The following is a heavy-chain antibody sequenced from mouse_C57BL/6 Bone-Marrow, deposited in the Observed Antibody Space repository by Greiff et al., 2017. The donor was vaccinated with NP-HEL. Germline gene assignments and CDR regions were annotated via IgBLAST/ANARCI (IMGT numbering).Heavy chain of an antibody. CDR3: ARCGSSYPAWFAY. J-gene: IGHJ3*01. CDR2: IYWDDDK. D-gene: IGHD1-1*01. V-gene: IGHV8-12*01. Sequence: QVTLKECGPGILQSSQTLSLTCSFSGFSLSTSGMGVSWIRQPSGKGLEWLAHIYWDDDKRYNPSLKSRLTISKDTSRNQVFLKITSVDTADTATYYCARCGSSYPAWFAYWGQGTLVTVSA. CDR1: GFSLSTSGMG.